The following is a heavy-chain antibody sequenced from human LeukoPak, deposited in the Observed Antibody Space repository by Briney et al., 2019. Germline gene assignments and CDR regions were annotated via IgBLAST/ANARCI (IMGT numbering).Heavy chain of an antibody. V-gene: IGHV3-21*04. CDR1: GFTFSSYS. J-gene: IGHJ3*02. CDR2: ISSSSSYI. Sequence: PGGSLRLSCAASGFTFSSYSMNWVRQAPGKGLEWVSSISSSSSYIYYADSVKGRFTISRDNSKNTLYLQMNSLKNEDTAVYYCAKVHIVGAAFDIWGQGTMVTVSS. D-gene: IGHD1-26*01. CDR3: AKVHIVGAAFDI.